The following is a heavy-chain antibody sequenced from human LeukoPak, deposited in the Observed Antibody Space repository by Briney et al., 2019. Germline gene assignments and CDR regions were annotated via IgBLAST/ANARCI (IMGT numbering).Heavy chain of an antibody. D-gene: IGHD3-16*02. CDR2: ISYDGGNT. J-gene: IGHJ4*02. V-gene: IGHV3-30*03. CDR1: GFTFSSYG. Sequence: PGRSLRLSCAASGFTFSSYGMHWVRQASGKGLEWVAVISYDGGNTHHADSVKGRFTISRDNSKNTLFLQMNSLRADDTAVYYCARSPFGGVIVIGDYWGQGTLVTVSS. CDR3: ARSPFGGVIVIGDY.